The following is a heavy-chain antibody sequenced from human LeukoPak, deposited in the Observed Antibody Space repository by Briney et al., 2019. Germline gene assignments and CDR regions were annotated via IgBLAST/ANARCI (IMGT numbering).Heavy chain of an antibody. J-gene: IGHJ4*02. CDR2: IYYSGST. CDR3: ARVGGGSGYDSGY. Sequence: SETLSLTCTVSGGSISSYYWSWIRQPPGKGLEWIGYIYYSGSTNYNPSLKSRVTISVDTSKNQFSLKLSSVTAADTAVYYCARVGGGSGYDSGYWGQGTLVTVSS. V-gene: IGHV4-59*01. D-gene: IGHD5-12*01. CDR1: GGSISSYY.